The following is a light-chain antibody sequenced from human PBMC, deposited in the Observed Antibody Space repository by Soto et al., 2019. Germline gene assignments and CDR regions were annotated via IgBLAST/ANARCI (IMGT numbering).Light chain of an antibody. V-gene: IGLV2-14*03. CDR1: SSDVSGYNY. CDR3: SSYTRSSSSDV. J-gene: IGLJ1*01. Sequence: QSVLTQPASVSGSPGQSITISCTGISSDVSGYNYVSWYQQHPGKAPKLMIYDVSNRPSGVSNRFSGSKSGNTASLTISGLQADDEADYYCSSYTRSSSSDVFGTGTKLTVL. CDR2: DVS.